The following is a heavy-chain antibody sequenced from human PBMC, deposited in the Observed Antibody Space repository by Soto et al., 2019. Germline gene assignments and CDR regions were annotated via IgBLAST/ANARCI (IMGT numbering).Heavy chain of an antibody. CDR3: ARVHKNWFDS. Sequence: GESLKISCKASGYNFTAFWIHWVRQLPGKGLEWLGKIDPSDSYTNYSPSFEGHVTISTDKSITTAYLHWSSLRASDTALYFCARVHKNWFDSWAQGTMVTVSS. CDR2: IDPSDSYT. CDR1: GYNFTAFW. J-gene: IGHJ5*01. V-gene: IGHV5-10-1*01.